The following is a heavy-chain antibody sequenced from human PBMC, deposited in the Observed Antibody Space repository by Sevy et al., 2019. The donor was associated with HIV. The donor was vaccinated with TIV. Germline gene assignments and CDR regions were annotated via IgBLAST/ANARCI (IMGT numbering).Heavy chain of an antibody. CDR3: TTVGFPNWASDAFDI. CDR1: GFTFSIIY. D-gene: IGHD2-15*01. V-gene: IGHV3-15*01. CDR2: MKSKTDGGTT. J-gene: IGHJ3*02. Sequence: GESLKISCAASGFTFSIIYMNWVRQSPGKGLEWVGRMKSKTDGGTTDYAAPVKDRFTMSRDDSKNTLYLQMNSLKAEDTAVYYCTTVGFPNWASDAFDIWGQGTMVTVSS.